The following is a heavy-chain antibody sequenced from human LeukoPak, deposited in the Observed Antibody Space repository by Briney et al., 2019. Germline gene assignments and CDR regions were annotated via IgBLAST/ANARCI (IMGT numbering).Heavy chain of an antibody. Sequence: GGSLRLSCEVSGFTFSSYWMSWVRQAPGKGLEWVANIKQDGSEIYYADSVKGRLTISRDNAKNSLYLQMNSLRAEDTAVYYCARLVRGVGGLDVWGQGTTLTVSS. CDR2: IKQDGSEI. D-gene: IGHD3-10*01. CDR3: ARLVRGVGGLDV. CDR1: GFTFSSYW. J-gene: IGHJ6*02. V-gene: IGHV3-7*01.